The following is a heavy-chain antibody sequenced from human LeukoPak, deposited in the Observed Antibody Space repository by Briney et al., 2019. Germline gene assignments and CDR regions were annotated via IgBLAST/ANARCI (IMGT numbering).Heavy chain of an antibody. CDR3: ARATPYYDFWSGYYKGSWFGP. Sequence: SETLSLTCTVSGGSISSYYWSWIRQPPGKGLEWIGYIYYSGSTNYNPSLESRVTISVDTSKNQFSLKLSSVTAADTAVYYCARATPYYDFWSGYYKGSWFGPWGQGTLVTVSS. CDR1: GGSISSYY. CDR2: IYYSGST. V-gene: IGHV4-59*01. D-gene: IGHD3-3*01. J-gene: IGHJ5*02.